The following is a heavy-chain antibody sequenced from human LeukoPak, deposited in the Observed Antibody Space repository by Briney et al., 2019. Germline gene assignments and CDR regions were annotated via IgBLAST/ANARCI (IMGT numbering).Heavy chain of an antibody. D-gene: IGHD3-10*01. Sequence: PSETLSLTCAVDGGSFSGYYWSWIRQPPGKGLESIGEINHSGSTNYNPSLKSRVTISVDTSKNQFSLTLSSVTAADTAVYYCARTTMVRGVIITRDWTFDYWGQGTLVTVSS. CDR3: ARTTMVRGVIITRDWTFDY. CDR1: GGSFSGYY. V-gene: IGHV4-34*01. J-gene: IGHJ4*02. CDR2: INHSGST.